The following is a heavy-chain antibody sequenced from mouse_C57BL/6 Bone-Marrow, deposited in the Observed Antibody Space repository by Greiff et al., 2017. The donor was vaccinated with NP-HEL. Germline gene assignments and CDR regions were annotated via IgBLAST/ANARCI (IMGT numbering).Heavy chain of an antibody. D-gene: IGHD2-14*01. CDR1: GFTFSSYA. CDR2: ISSGGDYI. CDR3: TRGTKWYFDV. V-gene: IGHV5-9-1*02. Sequence: EVMLVESGEGLVKPGGSLKLSCAASGFTFSSYAMSWVRQTPEKRLEWVAYISSGGDYIYYADNVKGRFTISRDNARNTLYLQMSSLKSEDTAMYYCTRGTKWYFDVWGTGTTVTVSA. J-gene: IGHJ1*03.